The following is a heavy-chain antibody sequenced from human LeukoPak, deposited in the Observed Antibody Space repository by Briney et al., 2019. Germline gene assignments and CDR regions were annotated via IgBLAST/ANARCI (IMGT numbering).Heavy chain of an antibody. Sequence: ASVKVSCKASGYTFTSYGISWVRQAPGQGLDWMGWISAYNGNTNYAQKLQGRVTMTTDTSTSTAYMELRSLRSDDTAVYYCARAPHSPTTQYYYYYYMDVWGKGTTVTVSS. CDR3: ARAPHSPTTQYYYYYYMDV. D-gene: IGHD5-12*01. J-gene: IGHJ6*03. CDR2: ISAYNGNT. CDR1: GYTFTSYG. V-gene: IGHV1-18*01.